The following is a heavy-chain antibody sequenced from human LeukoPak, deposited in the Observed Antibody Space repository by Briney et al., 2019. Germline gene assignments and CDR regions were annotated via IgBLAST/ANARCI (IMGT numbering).Heavy chain of an antibody. CDR1: GGSISSYY. CDR2: IYYSGST. CDR3: AREVGDYGFDY. V-gene: IGHV4-59*01. J-gene: IGHJ4*02. Sequence: SETLSLTCTVSGGSISSYYWSWIRQPPGKRLEWIGYIYYSGSTNYNPSLKSRVTISVDTSKNQFSLKLSSVTAADTAVYYCAREVGDYGFDYWGQGALVTVSS. D-gene: IGHD4-17*01.